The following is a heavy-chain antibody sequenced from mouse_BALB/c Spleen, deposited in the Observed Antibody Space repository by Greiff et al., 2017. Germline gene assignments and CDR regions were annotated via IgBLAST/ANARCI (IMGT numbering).Heavy chain of an antibody. Sequence: EVQGVESGGGLVKPGGSLKLSCAASGFTFSSYAMSWVRQTPEKRLEWVASISSGGSTYYPDSVKGRFTISRDNARNILYLQMSSLRSEDTAMYYCARGGGIYYGSSYDYWGQGTTLTVSS. CDR2: ISSGGST. V-gene: IGHV5-6-5*01. D-gene: IGHD1-1*01. CDR1: GFTFSSYA. J-gene: IGHJ2*01. CDR3: ARGGGIYYGSSYDY.